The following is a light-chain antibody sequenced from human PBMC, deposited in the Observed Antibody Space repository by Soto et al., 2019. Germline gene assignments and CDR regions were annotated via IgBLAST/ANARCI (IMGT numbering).Light chain of an antibody. CDR3: QQRSNWPT. Sequence: EIVMTQSPATLSVSPGEDVTLSFRASQSVPSRIAWYQQKPGQAPSLLIYGASTRDTGVPDRFSGTGSGTEFTLTISSLEPEDFAVYYCQQRSNWPTFGQGTRLEIK. CDR2: GAS. V-gene: IGKV3-15*01. J-gene: IGKJ5*01. CDR1: QSVPSR.